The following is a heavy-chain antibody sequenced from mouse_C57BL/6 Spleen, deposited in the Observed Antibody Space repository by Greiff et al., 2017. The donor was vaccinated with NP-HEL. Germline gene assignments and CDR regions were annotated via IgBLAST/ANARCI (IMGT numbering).Heavy chain of an antibody. V-gene: IGHV1-50*01. CDR2: IDPSDSYT. CDR3: ARHYYGSSFDV. D-gene: IGHD1-1*01. Sequence: QVQLQQPGAELVKPGASVKLSCKASGYTFTSYWMQWVKQRPGQGLEWIGEIDPSDSYTNYNQKFKGKATLTVDTSSSTAYMQLSSLTSEDSAVYYCARHYYGSSFDVWGTGTTVTVSS. CDR1: GYTFTSYW. J-gene: IGHJ1*03.